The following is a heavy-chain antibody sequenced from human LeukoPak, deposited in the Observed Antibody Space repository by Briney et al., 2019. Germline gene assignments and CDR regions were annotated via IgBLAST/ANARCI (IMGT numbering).Heavy chain of an antibody. CDR2: ISSSSSYI. J-gene: IGHJ6*04. D-gene: IGHD3-10*01. Sequence: GGSLRLSCVASGFTFSSYSMNWVRQAPGKGLEWVSSISSSSSYIYYADSVKGRFTISRDNAKNPLYLQMNSLRAEDTAVYYCARDFQVWFGEAYGMDVWGKGTTVTVSS. V-gene: IGHV3-21*01. CDR1: GFTFSSYS. CDR3: ARDFQVWFGEAYGMDV.